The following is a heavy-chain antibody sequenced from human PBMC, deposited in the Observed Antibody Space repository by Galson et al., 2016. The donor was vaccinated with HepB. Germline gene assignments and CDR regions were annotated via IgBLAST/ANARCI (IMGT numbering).Heavy chain of an antibody. J-gene: IGHJ6*02. CDR1: GFSLSTSGMR. CDR2: IDWDDDK. CDR3: ARVGIGYCSGGSCYGESYGMDV. Sequence: PALVKPTQTLTLTCTFSGFSLSTSGMRVSWIRQPPGKALEWLARIDWDDDKFYSTSLQTRLTISTDTSKNQVVLTMTNMDPVDTATYYCARVGIGYCSGGSCYGESYGMDVWGQGTTVTVSS. V-gene: IGHV2-70*04. D-gene: IGHD2-15*01.